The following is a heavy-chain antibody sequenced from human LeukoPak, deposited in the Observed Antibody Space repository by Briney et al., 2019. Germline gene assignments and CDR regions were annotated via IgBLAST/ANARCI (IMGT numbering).Heavy chain of an antibody. CDR2: ISAYNGNT. D-gene: IGHD3-22*01. J-gene: IGHJ4*02. CDR3: ARDPGSIVYYDSSGYYHYFDY. V-gene: IGHV1-18*01. CDR1: GYTFTSYG. Sequence: ASVKVSCKASGYTFTSYGISWVRQAPGQGLEWMGWISAYNGNTNYAQKLQGRVTMTTDTSTSTAYMELRSLRSDDTAVYYCARDPGSIVYYDSSGYYHYFDYWGQGTLVTVSS.